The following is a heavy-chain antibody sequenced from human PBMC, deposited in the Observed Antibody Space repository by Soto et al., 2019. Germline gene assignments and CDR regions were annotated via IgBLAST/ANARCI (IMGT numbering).Heavy chain of an antibody. J-gene: IGHJ5*02. V-gene: IGHV4-34*01. D-gene: IGHD2-2*01. CDR2: INHSGTT. Sequence: SAPLSLTCAVYGGSSSGYYWTWIRQPPGKGLEWIGEINHSGTTNFNPSLKSRLTISLDTSTSTVFMDLRSLRFDDTAVYYCARDLMYTSSPDSWFDPWGQGTLVTVSS. CDR3: ARDLMYTSSPDSWFDP. CDR1: GGSSSGYY.